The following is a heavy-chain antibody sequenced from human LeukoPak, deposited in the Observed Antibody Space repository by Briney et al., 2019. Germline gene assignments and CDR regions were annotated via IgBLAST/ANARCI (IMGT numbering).Heavy chain of an antibody. D-gene: IGHD3-22*01. CDR1: GFTFSSYS. V-gene: IGHV3-48*01. J-gene: IGHJ6*03. CDR2: ITYNSGTI. Sequence: GGSLRLSCAASGFTFSSYSMNWVRQAPGKGLEWVSYITYNSGTIYYTDSVKGRFTISRDNAKNSLYLQMNSLSAEDTAVYYCAKAYDSSAYGVYYYYYYMDVWGKGTTVTVSS. CDR3: AKAYDSSAYGVYYYYYYMDV.